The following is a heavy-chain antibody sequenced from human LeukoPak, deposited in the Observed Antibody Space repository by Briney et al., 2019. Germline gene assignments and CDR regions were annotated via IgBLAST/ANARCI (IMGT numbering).Heavy chain of an antibody. CDR2: IPYDGSNK. Sequence: PGGSLRLSCAASGFTFSSYGMHWVRQAPGKGLEWVAVIPYDGSNKYYADSVKGRFTISRDNSKNTLYLQMNSLRAEDTAVYYCAKSGYSYVTRWYWYFDLWGRGTLVTVSS. D-gene: IGHD5-18*01. J-gene: IGHJ2*01. CDR3: AKSGYSYVTRWYWYFDL. V-gene: IGHV3-30*18. CDR1: GFTFSSYG.